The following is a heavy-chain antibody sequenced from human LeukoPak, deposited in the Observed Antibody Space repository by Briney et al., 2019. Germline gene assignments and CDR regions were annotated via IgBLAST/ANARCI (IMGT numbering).Heavy chain of an antibody. CDR3: ARARTSRGSFYFDY. D-gene: IGHD3-16*01. CDR2: INANSGGT. J-gene: IGHJ4*02. Sequence: ASVKVSCKASGYTFTGYYMHWVRQAPGQGLEWMGWINANSGGTNYAQKFQGRVTMTRDTSISTAYMELSSLRSEDTAVYYCARARTSRGSFYFDYWGQGTLVTVSS. V-gene: IGHV1-2*02. CDR1: GYTFTGYY.